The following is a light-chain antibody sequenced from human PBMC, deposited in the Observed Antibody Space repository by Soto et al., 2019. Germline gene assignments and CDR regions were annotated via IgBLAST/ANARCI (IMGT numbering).Light chain of an antibody. CDR1: QSISRW. Sequence: DIQMTQSPSTLSASVGDRVTITCRASQSISRWLVWYQQKPGKAPKLLIYKASSLQSGVPSRFSGSGSGTEFTLPISSLQPDDFATYYCQHYNSYAWTFGQGTKVEIK. CDR2: KAS. CDR3: QHYNSYAWT. V-gene: IGKV1-5*03. J-gene: IGKJ1*01.